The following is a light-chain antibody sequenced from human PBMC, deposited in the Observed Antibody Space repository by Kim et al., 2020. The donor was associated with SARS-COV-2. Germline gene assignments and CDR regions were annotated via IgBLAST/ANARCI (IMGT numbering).Light chain of an antibody. CDR1: QSINTY. J-gene: IGKJ2*03. CDR3: QQSNITPFS. Sequence: CASVGDRVTSTCRASQSINTYLKWFQQKPGKAPKLLIYAASSLESGVPSRFSGSGFGTDFTLTISSLQCEDSATYYCQQSNITPFSFGQGTKLEI. V-gene: IGKV1-39*01. CDR2: AAS.